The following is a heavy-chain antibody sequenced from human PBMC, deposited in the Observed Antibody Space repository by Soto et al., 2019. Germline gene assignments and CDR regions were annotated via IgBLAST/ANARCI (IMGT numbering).Heavy chain of an antibody. J-gene: IGHJ4*02. Sequence: SGPTLVNPTQTLTLTCTFSGFSLSTSGMRVSWIRQPPGKALEWLARIDWDDDKFYSTSLKTRLTISKDTSKNQVVLTMTNMDPVDTATYYCARLSIAAAGYYFDYWGQGTLVTVS. D-gene: IGHD6-13*01. CDR1: GFSLSTSGMR. V-gene: IGHV2-70*04. CDR2: IDWDDDK. CDR3: ARLSIAAAGYYFDY.